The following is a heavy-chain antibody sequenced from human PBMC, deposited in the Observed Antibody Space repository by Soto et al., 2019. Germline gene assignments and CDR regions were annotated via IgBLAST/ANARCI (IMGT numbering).Heavy chain of an antibody. V-gene: IGHV4-28*01. CDR1: GYSISSSNW. CDR2: IYYSGTT. D-gene: IGHD1-26*01. CDR3: ARRELQGPIDD. J-gene: IGHJ4*02. Sequence: QVQLQESGPGLVKPSDTLSLTCAVSGYSISSSNWWGWIRQPPGKGLEWIGYIYYSGTTYYNPSLKSHDTKSVNTAKNQCSLKLNSVTTVDPAVFDCARRELQGPIDDWGQGTLVTVSS.